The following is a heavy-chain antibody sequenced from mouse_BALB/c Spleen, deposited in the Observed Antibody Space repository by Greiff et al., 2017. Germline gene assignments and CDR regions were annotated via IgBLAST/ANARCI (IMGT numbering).Heavy chain of an antibody. D-gene: IGHD2-1*01. Sequence: VQGVESGPGLVQPSQSLSITCTVSGFSLTSYGVHWVRQSPGKGLEWLGVIWSGGSTDYNAAFISRLSISKDNSKSQVFFKMNSLQANDTAIYYCASPIYYDWYFDVWGAGTTVTVSS. J-gene: IGHJ1*01. V-gene: IGHV2-2*02. CDR3: ASPIYYDWYFDV. CDR2: IWSGGST. CDR1: GFSLTSYG.